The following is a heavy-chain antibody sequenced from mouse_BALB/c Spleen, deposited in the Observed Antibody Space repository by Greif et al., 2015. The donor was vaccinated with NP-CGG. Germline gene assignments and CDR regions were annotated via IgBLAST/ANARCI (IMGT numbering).Heavy chain of an antibody. J-gene: IGHJ2*01. V-gene: IGHV5-12-2*01. D-gene: IGHD1-1*01. Sequence: EVKLMESGGGLVQPGGSLKLSCAASGFTFSSYTMSWVRQTPEKRLEWVAYISNGGGSTYYPDTVKGRFTISRDNAKNTLYLQMSSLKSEDTAMYYCARHRYYGSEYYFDYWGQGTTLTVSS. CDR3: ARHRYYGSEYYFDY. CDR2: ISNGGGST. CDR1: GFTFSSYT.